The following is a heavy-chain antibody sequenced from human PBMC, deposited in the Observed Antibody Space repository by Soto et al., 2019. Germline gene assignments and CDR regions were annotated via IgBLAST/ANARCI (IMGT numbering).Heavy chain of an antibody. CDR3: AHKGPEDWPLDY. J-gene: IGHJ4*02. D-gene: IGHD3-9*01. Sequence: QITLKESGPTLVRPTQTLTLTCAFSGFSLSTSGVGVGWIRQPPGKALEWLAVIYWDDSKHYSPSLRSRLTITKDTSKNPVVLTMTNMDPMDTGIYYWAHKGPEDWPLDYWGQGTLVTVSS. V-gene: IGHV2-5*02. CDR2: IYWDDSK. CDR1: GFSLSTSGVG.